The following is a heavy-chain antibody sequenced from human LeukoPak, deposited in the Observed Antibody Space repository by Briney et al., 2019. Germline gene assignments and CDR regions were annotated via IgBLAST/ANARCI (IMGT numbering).Heavy chain of an antibody. CDR2: IRWNSGSI. J-gene: IGHJ4*02. V-gene: IGHV3-9*03. Sequence: PGRSLRLSCAASGFTFDDYAMHWVRPAPGKGLEWVSGIRWNSGSIGYADSVKGRFTISRDNAKNSLYLQMNSLRAEDMASYYCAKARYCSSTSCYWDYWGQGTLVTVSS. CDR3: AKARYCSSTSCYWDY. CDR1: GFTFDDYA. D-gene: IGHD2-2*01.